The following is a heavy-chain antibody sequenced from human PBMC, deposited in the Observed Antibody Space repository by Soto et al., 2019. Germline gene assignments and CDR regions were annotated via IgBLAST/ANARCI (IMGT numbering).Heavy chain of an antibody. J-gene: IGHJ6*02. CDR1: GFTFSSYA. Sequence: EVQLLESGGGLVQPGGSLRLSCAASGFTFSSYAMSWVRQAPGKGLEWVSAISGSGGSTYYADSVKGRFTISRDNSKNTLYLQMNSLRAEDTAVYYCAKGGSGSYPPYYYSGMDVWGQGTTVTVSS. CDR3: AKGGSGSYPPYYYSGMDV. CDR2: ISGSGGST. V-gene: IGHV3-23*01. D-gene: IGHD3-10*01.